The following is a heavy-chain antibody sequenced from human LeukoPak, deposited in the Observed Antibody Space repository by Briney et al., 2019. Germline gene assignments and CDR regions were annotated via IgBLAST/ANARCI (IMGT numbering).Heavy chain of an antibody. J-gene: IGHJ4*02. CDR2: ITGSGGST. Sequence: GGSLRLSCAASGFTFSTYVVNWVRQAPGKGLEWVSTITGSGGSTYYADSVKGRFTISRDNSKNTLYLQMSSLRVEDTAVYYCAKDRGCYYDSSGYYWGHYFDSWGQGILVTVST. V-gene: IGHV3-23*01. D-gene: IGHD3-22*01. CDR3: AKDRGCYYDSSGYYWGHYFDS. CDR1: GFTFSTYV.